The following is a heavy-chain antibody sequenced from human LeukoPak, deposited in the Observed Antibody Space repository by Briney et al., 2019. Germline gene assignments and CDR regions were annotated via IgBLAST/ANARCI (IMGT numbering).Heavy chain of an antibody. CDR2: ISSASNTI. D-gene: IGHD3-10*01. CDR1: GFTFSSYA. V-gene: IGHV3-48*01. Sequence: PGGSLRLSCAASGFTFSSYAMSWVRQAPGKGLVWVSYISSASNTIYYADSVKGRFTISRDNAKNSLYLQMNSLRAEDTAMYYFARDGWFGDYNWFDPWGQGTLVTVSS. J-gene: IGHJ5*02. CDR3: ARDGWFGDYNWFDP.